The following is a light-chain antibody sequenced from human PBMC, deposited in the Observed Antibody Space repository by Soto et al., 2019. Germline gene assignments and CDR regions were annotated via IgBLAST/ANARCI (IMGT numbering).Light chain of an antibody. V-gene: IGKV1-5*01. CDR2: AAS. CDR3: QQSHTFPIT. J-gene: IGKJ5*01. CDR1: QNINNR. Sequence: DIKMTQSPSTLSASVGDRVMITCRASQNINNRLAWYQQRPGKAPKLLIYAASNLQSGVPPRFSASGSGTDFNLTISNLQTEDFATYYCQQSHTFPITFGQGTRLEIK.